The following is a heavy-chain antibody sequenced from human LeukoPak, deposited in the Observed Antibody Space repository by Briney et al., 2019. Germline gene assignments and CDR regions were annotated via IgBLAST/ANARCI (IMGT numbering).Heavy chain of an antibody. J-gene: IGHJ3*02. CDR1: GFTVSSIY. V-gene: IGHV3-53*01. CDR2: IYSGGST. Sequence: GGSLRLSCAASGFTVSSIYMSWVRQAPGKGLEWVSVIYSGGSTYYADSVKGRFTISRDNSKNTLYLQMNSLRAEDTAVYYCARKRYDILTGGGAFDIWGQGTMVTVSS. CDR3: ARKRYDILTGGGAFDI. D-gene: IGHD3-9*01.